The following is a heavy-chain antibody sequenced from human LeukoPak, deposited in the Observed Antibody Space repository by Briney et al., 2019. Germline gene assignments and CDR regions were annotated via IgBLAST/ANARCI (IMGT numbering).Heavy chain of an antibody. V-gene: IGHV3-48*03. CDR2: ISSSGSTI. Sequence: GGSLRLSCAASGFTFSSYEMNWVRQAPGKGLEWVSYISSSGSTIYYADSVKGRFTISRDNAKNSLYLQMNSLRAEDTAVYYCAKVDYYDSSGNYPNWFDPWGQGTLVTVSS. D-gene: IGHD3-22*01. CDR3: AKVDYYDSSGNYPNWFDP. CDR1: GFTFSSYE. J-gene: IGHJ5*02.